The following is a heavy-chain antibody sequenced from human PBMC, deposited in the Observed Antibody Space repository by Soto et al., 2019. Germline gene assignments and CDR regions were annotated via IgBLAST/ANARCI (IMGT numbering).Heavy chain of an antibody. CDR3: ARHSSLPREEYFDS. Sequence: SETLSLTCTVSGDSITSRNWWSWVRQSPEKGLEWIGEIFHGGSTNYNPSLKSRVTISVDKSRNQFSLIVNSVTAADTAVYYCARHSSLPREEYFDSWGQGTLVTVSS. CDR2: IFHGGST. J-gene: IGHJ4*02. V-gene: IGHV4-4*02. CDR1: GDSITSRNW. D-gene: IGHD1-26*01.